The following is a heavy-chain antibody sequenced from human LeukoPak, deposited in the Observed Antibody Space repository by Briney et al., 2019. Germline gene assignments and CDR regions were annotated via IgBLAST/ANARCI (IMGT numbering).Heavy chain of an antibody. Sequence: SETLSLTCTVSGGSISSSTYYRGWIRQPPGKGLEWIGSIYYSGSTYYNPSLKSRVTISVDTSKNQFSLKLSSVTAADTAVYFCARPTFSGYYSGPFDIWGQGTIVTVSS. J-gene: IGHJ3*02. V-gene: IGHV4-39*01. CDR3: ARPTFSGYYSGPFDI. CDR1: GGSISSSTYY. CDR2: IYYSGST. D-gene: IGHD3-22*01.